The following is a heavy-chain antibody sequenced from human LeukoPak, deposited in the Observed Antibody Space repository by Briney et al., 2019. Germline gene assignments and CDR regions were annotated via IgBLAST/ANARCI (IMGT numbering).Heavy chain of an antibody. CDR2: INPSGGST. J-gene: IGHJ4*02. V-gene: IGHV1-46*01. Sequence: ASVNVSCKASGYTFTSYYMHWVRQAPGQGLEWMGIINPSGGSTSYAQKFQGRVTMTRDTSTSTVYMELSSLRSEDTAVYYCARGPFSGDSSGLFDYWGQGTLVTVSS. D-gene: IGHD3-22*01. CDR1: GYTFTSYY. CDR3: ARGPFSGDSSGLFDY.